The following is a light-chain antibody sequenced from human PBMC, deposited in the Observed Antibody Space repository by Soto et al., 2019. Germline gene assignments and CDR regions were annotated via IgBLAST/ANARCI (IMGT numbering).Light chain of an antibody. Sequence: DIQMTQSPSTLSASVGDRVIITCRASQDISNWLAWYQQKPGKAPNLLISDASSLETGVPSRFSGSGSVTEFTLTISSLQPDDFATYYCQQYNNYPYTFGQGTKLEIK. CDR2: DAS. CDR3: QQYNNYPYT. V-gene: IGKV1-5*01. CDR1: QDISNW. J-gene: IGKJ2*01.